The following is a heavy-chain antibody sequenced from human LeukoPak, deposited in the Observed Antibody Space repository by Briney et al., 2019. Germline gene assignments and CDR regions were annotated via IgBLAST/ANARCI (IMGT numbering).Heavy chain of an antibody. J-gene: IGHJ4*02. Sequence: GGSLRLSCAGSGFTLSNYAMSWVRQAPGKGLEWLSSISGNTLTMYYADSVKGRVTISRDNSTNTLYLQRNSLKAEDTVLYYCKKRQDEISTGYIHLGYWGQGTLVTVSS. CDR3: KKRQDEISTGYIHLGY. V-gene: IGHV3-23*01. CDR1: GFTLSNYA. CDR2: ISGNTLTM. D-gene: IGHD3-9*01.